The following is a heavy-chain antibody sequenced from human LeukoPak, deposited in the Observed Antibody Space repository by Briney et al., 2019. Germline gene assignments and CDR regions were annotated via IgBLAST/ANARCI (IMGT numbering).Heavy chain of an antibody. J-gene: IGHJ6*02. CDR1: GFTFSSYA. V-gene: IGHV3-48*04. D-gene: IGHD6-13*01. Sequence: GGSLRLSCAASGFTFSSYAMSWVRQAPGKGLEWISYIGSSGSPRYYADSVKARFTISRDNARNALYLQMNSLRAEDTAVYYCARDPVHEQQLVSYYYGMDVWGQGTTVTVSS. CDR3: ARDPVHEQQLVSYYYGMDV. CDR2: IGSSGSPR.